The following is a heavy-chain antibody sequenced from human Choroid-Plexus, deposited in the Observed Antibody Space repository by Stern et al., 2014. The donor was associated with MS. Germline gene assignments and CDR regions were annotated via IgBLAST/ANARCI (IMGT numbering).Heavy chain of an antibody. CDR2: GSYDGSNN. CDR3: AKDRQYLTYFFDH. CDR1: GFTFGRCG. Sequence: GQLVESGGGVVQPGRPLRLSWVASGFTFGRCGLHWVRQAPGKGLEWVAGGSYDGSNNDYADSVKGAFTIPRDNSQNTLYRQMSSLRPEDTAVYYCAKDRQYLTYFFDHWGQGSLVTVSS. J-gene: IGHJ5*02. D-gene: IGHD2/OR15-2a*01. V-gene: IGHV3-30*18.